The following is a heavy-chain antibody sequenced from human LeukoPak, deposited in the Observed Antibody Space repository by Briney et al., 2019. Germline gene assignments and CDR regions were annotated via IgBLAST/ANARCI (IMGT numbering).Heavy chain of an antibody. Sequence: SAKVSCKASRGTLSSYAISCVRQAPGQRLKCMGGIIPIFGTANYAQKFQGRVTINTDESTSTAYMELGSLRSEDTAVYYCARDADGGSYHNWFDPWGQGTLVTVSS. CDR2: IIPIFGTA. D-gene: IGHD3-16*02. CDR3: ARDADGGSYHNWFDP. V-gene: IGHV1-69*05. CDR1: RGTLSSYA. J-gene: IGHJ5*02.